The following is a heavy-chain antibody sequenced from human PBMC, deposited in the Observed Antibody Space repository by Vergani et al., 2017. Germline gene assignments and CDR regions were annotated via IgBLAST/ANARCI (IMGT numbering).Heavy chain of an antibody. D-gene: IGHD4-23*01. J-gene: IGHJ4*02. Sequence: QVQLVQSGAEVKKPGSSVKVSCKASGGTFSSYTISWVRQAPGQGLEWMGRIIPILGIANYAQKFQGRVTITADKSTSTAYMELSSLRSEDTAVYYCALSGWYDYGGNSLDEWGQGTLVTVSS. V-gene: IGHV1-69*02. CDR1: GGTFSSYT. CDR3: ALSGWYDYGGNSLDE. CDR2: IIPILGIA.